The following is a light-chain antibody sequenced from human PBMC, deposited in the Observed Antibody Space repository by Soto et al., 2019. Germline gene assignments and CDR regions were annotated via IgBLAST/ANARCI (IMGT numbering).Light chain of an antibody. CDR2: DVS. Sequence: QSVLTQPASVSGSPGQSITISCTGTSSDVGGYNYVSWYQQHPGKDPKVMIYDVSKRPSGISNRFSGSKSGNTAALTISGLQVEDEADYYCSSYTSGSTRVVFGGGTKLTVL. CDR1: SSDVGGYNY. J-gene: IGLJ2*01. CDR3: SSYTSGSTRVV. V-gene: IGLV2-14*03.